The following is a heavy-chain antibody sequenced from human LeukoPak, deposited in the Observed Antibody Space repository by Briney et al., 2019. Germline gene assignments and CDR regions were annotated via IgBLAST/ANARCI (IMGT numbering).Heavy chain of an antibody. J-gene: IGHJ4*02. V-gene: IGHV4-4*07. CDR3: ARGGTLFTYFDS. CDR2: IYYTGNT. Sequence: SSETLSLTCSVSGGSTSDYYWTWIRQPAGQGLEWLGRIYYTGNTAYNPSLESRLTMSLDTAKNQFSLKVTSVTAADTAVYYCARGGTLFTYFDSWGQGTLVTVSS. D-gene: IGHD3-10*02. CDR1: GGSTSDYY.